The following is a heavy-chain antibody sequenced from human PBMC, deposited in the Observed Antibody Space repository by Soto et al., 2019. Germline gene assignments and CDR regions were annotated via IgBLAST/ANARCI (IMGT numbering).Heavy chain of an antibody. CDR1: GGSISSYY. CDR2: IYSTGST. V-gene: IGHV4-59*01. J-gene: IGHJ4*02. CDR3: ARGPYGDYFDY. Sequence: ASETLSLTCSVSGGSISSYYWTWIRQPPGKRLEWIGYIYSTGSTNYNPSLKSRLTISLDTPNNQVSLKLTSVTTADTAVYYCARGPYGDYFDYWGQGTLVTSPQ. D-gene: IGHD4-17*01.